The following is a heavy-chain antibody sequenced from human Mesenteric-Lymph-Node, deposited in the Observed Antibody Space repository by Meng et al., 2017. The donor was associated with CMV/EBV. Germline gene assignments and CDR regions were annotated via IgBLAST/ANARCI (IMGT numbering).Heavy chain of an antibody. CDR1: GFTFSSFA. Sequence: GESLKISCAASGFTFSSFAMSWVRQAPGKGLEWVSIIYSGGTITYYADSVKGRFTISRDNSKNTLYLQMNSLRAEDTAVYYCARTLGYCGSTSCYIKGYYYYYGMDVWGQGTTVTVSS. CDR3: ARTLGYCGSTSCYIKGYYYYYGMDV. J-gene: IGHJ6*02. D-gene: IGHD2-2*02. CDR2: IYSGGTIT. V-gene: IGHV3-23*03.